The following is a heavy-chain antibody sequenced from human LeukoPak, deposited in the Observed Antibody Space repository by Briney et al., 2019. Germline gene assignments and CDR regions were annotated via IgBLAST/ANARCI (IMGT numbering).Heavy chain of an antibody. V-gene: IGHV5-51*01. CDR1: GYSFTSYW. D-gene: IGHD3-10*01. CDR2: IYPGDSDT. Sequence: GESLKISCKGSGYSFTSYWIGWVRQMPGKGLEWMGIIYPGDSDTRYSPSFQGQVTISADKSISTAYLRWSSLKASDTAMYYCARMPFTMVRGVPYYFDYWGQGTLVTVSS. J-gene: IGHJ4*02. CDR3: ARMPFTMVRGVPYYFDY.